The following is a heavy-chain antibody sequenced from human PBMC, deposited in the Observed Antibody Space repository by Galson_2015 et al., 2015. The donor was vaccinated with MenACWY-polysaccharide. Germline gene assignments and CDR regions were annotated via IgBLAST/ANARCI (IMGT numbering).Heavy chain of an antibody. CDR3: AKDRIPVADDCDS. Sequence: SLRLSCAASGFTFSSYGMHWVRQAPGKGLEWVTFIRNDGGNTYYTDSVKGRFTISRDNSKNTLYLQMNSLRPEDTAVYYCAKDRIPVADDCDSWGQGTLVPVSS. D-gene: IGHD6-19*01. CDR2: IRNDGGNT. J-gene: IGHJ4*02. V-gene: IGHV3-30*02. CDR1: GFTFSSYG.